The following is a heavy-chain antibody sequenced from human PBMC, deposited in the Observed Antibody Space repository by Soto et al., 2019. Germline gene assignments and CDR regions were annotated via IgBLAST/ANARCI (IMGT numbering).Heavy chain of an antibody. CDR2: IDPSDSHA. J-gene: IGHJ3*02. D-gene: IGHD1-26*01. V-gene: IGHV5-10-1*01. CDR3: ARDIVGATKVGAFDI. Sequence: GESLKISCQGSGYIFSTYWITWVRQMPGKDLEWMGTIDPSDSHAHYSLSFQGHVSISVDKSIGTAYLKWSGLKASDSAMYYCARDIVGATKVGAFDIWGQGTMVTVSS. CDR1: GYIFSTYW.